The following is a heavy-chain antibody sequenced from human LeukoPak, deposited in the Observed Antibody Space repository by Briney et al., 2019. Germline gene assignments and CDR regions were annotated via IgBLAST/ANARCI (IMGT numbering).Heavy chain of an antibody. J-gene: IGHJ3*02. CDR3: AGGVYRRDRFDAFDI. V-gene: IGHV1-2*02. Sequence: ASVKVSCKASGYTFTGYYMHWVRQAPGQGLEWMGWINPNSGGTNYAQKFQGRVTMTRDTSISTAYMELSSLRSEDTAVYYCAGGVYRRDRFDAFDIWGQGTMVTVSS. D-gene: IGHD3-16*02. CDR1: GYTFTGYY. CDR2: INPNSGGT.